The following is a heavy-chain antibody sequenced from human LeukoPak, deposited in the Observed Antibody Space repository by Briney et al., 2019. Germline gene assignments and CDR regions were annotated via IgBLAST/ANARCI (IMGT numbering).Heavy chain of an antibody. D-gene: IGHD3-22*01. CDR3: AREGYDSSGFYYWFFDL. V-gene: IGHV3-74*01. CDR1: GVTSSNYW. Sequence: GGSLRLSCAASGVTSSNYWMHWVRQAPGKGLVWVSRINSDGSSTNYADSVKGRFTISRDNAKNTLYLQTDSLRAEDTAVYYCAREGYDSSGFYYWFFDLWGRGTLVTVSS. J-gene: IGHJ2*01. CDR2: INSDGSST.